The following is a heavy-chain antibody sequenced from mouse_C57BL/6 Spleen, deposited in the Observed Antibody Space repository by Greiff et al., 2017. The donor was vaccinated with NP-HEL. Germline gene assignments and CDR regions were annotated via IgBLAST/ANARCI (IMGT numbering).Heavy chain of an antibody. V-gene: IGHV5-4*01. CDR1: GFTFSSYA. J-gene: IGHJ2*01. CDR2: ISDGGSYT. Sequence: EVKLMESGGGLVKPGGSLKLSCAASGFTFSSYAMSWVRQTPEKRLEWVATISDGGSYTYYPDNVKGRVTISRDNAKNNLYLQMSHLKSEDTAMYYCAREGYYDGSDYWGQGTTLTVSS. D-gene: IGHD1-1*01. CDR3: AREGYYDGSDY.